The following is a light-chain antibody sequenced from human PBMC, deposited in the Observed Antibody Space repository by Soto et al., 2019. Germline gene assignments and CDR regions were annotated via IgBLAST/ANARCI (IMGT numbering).Light chain of an antibody. V-gene: IGKV1-5*03. CDR1: QTISSW. CDR3: QHDSGYSEA. CDR2: KSA. Sequence: DLQMTQSPSTLSGSVGDRVTITCRASQTISSWLAWYQQKPGKAPKLLIYKSATLKSGVPSRFSGSGSGTEFTLYISRMRPDDFATYYCQHDSGYSEAFDGGTKVDLK. J-gene: IGKJ4*02.